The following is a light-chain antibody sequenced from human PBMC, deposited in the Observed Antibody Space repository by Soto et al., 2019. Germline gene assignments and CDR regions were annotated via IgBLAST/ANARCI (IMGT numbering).Light chain of an antibody. V-gene: IGKV3-15*01. CDR1: QSVYSN. Sequence: EIVMTQSPATLSVSPGERATLSCRASQSVYSNLAWYQQKPGQAPRLLIYVASTRATGIPARFSGSGSGTEFSLTISSLQSEDSAVYYCQQYQKWPLSFGGGTKVEIK. J-gene: IGKJ4*01. CDR2: VAS. CDR3: QQYQKWPLS.